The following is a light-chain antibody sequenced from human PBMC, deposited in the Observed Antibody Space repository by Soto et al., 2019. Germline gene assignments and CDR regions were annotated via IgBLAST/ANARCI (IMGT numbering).Light chain of an antibody. Sequence: VVMAQSPATLSVSPGERATLSCRASHSVNSNLAWYQQKPGQAPRLLIYGVSTRATGTPARFSGGGSGTEFTLTISSLQSEDFAVYYCQQYNIWPQVTFGQGTKVEIK. CDR3: QQYNIWPQVT. CDR2: GVS. V-gene: IGKV3-15*01. CDR1: HSVNSN. J-gene: IGKJ1*01.